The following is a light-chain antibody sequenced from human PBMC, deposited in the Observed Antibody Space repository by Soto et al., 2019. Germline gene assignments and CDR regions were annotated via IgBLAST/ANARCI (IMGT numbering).Light chain of an antibody. CDR1: SSDVGGYNY. J-gene: IGLJ3*02. V-gene: IGLV2-14*03. CDR3: CSYATNSIRV. CDR2: EVS. Sequence: QSALTQPASVSGSPGQSITISCTGTSSDVGGYNYVSWYQQHPGKVPKVMIYEVSNRPSGVSNRFSGSKSGNTASLTICGLQAEDEGDYYCCSYATNSIRVFGGGTKLTVL.